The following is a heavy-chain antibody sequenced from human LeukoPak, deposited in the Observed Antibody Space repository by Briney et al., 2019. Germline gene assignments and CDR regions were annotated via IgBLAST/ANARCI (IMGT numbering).Heavy chain of an antibody. V-gene: IGHV4-59*01. Sequence: SETLSFTCTVSGGSISGYYWSWIRQSPGKGLEWIGYISYSGSTSYNPSLKSRVTTSVDTSKNQFFLKLSAVTPADTALYYCARHPLDRSGYTFDYWGRGTVVTVSS. CDR1: GGSISGYY. CDR3: ARHPLDRSGYTFDY. J-gene: IGHJ4*02. D-gene: IGHD3-22*01. CDR2: ISYSGST.